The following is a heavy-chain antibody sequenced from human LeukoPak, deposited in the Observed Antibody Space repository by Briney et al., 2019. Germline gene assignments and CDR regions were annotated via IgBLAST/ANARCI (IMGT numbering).Heavy chain of an antibody. V-gene: IGHV1-69*01. CDR1: GGTISSYA. J-gene: IGHJ4*02. Sequence: SVKVSCKASGGTISSYAISWVRQAPGQGLEWMGGIIPIFGTANYAQKFQGRVTITADESTSTAYMELSSLRSEDTAVYYCAGETGYSSSPFNYWGQGTLVTVSS. CDR2: IIPIFGTA. CDR3: AGETGYSSSPFNY. D-gene: IGHD6-13*01.